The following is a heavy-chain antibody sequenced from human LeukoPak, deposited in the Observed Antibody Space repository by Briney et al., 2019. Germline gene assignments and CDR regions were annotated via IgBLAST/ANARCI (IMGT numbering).Heavy chain of an antibody. CDR2: ISGSDGST. CDR1: GFTFSSYA. J-gene: IGHJ4*02. D-gene: IGHD1-26*01. CDR3: ARAGGSYQAFDQ. V-gene: IGHV3-23*01. Sequence: GGSLRLSCAASGFTFSSYAMSWVRQAPGKGLEWVSGISGSDGSTNYADSVKGRFTISRDNAKNSLYLQMNSLRAEDTAVYYCARAGGSYQAFDQWGQGTLVTVSS.